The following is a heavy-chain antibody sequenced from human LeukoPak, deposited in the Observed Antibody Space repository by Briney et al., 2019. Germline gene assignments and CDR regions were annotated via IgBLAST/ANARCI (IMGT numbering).Heavy chain of an antibody. CDR3: ARLRSYDFWSGPYYFDY. Sequence: PSETLSLTCAASGYSISSGYYWGWIRPPPGKGLEWIGCIYHSGSTYYNPSLKSRVTISVDTSKNQFSLKLSSVTAADTAVYYCARLRSYDFWSGPYYFDYWGQGTLVTVSS. D-gene: IGHD3-3*01. J-gene: IGHJ4*02. CDR1: GYSISSGYY. V-gene: IGHV4-38-2*01. CDR2: IYHSGST.